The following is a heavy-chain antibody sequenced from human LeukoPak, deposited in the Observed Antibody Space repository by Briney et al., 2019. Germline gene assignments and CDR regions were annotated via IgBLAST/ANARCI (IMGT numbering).Heavy chain of an antibody. V-gene: IGHV4-59*01. CDR1: GGSISSYY. CDR3: ARDRYSNLDY. J-gene: IGHJ4*02. D-gene: IGHD4-11*01. Sequence: TSETLSLTCTVSGGSISSYYWSWIRQPPGKGLEWIGYIFYSGSTNCNPSLKSRVTISEDTSKNQFSLKLSSVTAADTAVYYCARDRYSNLDYWGQGTLVTVSS. CDR2: IFYSGST.